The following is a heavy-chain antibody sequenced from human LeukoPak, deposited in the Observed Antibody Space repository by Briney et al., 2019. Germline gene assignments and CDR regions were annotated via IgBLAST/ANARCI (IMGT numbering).Heavy chain of an antibody. J-gene: IGHJ2*01. V-gene: IGHV4-39*07. CDR2: TYYSGST. CDR1: GGSISSSDYY. CDR3: ARERVLYYYDSSSYPDWYFDL. Sequence: PSETLSLTCTVSGGSISSSDYYWGWIRQPPGKGLEWIGYTYYSGSTYYNPSLKSRVTISVDTSKNQFSLKLSSVTAADTAVYYCARERVLYYYDSSSYPDWYFDLWGRGTLVTVSS. D-gene: IGHD3-22*01.